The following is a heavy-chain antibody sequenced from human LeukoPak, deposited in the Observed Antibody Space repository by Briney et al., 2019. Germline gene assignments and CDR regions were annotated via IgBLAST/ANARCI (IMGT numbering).Heavy chain of an antibody. CDR1: GYSISSGYY. CDR3: ARSLGLDSSGWMNWFDP. Sequence: LETLSLTCTVSGYSISSGYYWGWIRQPPGKGLEWIGSIYYSGSTYYNPSLKSRVTISVDTSKNQFSLKLSSVTAADTAVYYCARSLGLDSSGWMNWFDPWGQGTLVTVSS. D-gene: IGHD6-19*01. J-gene: IGHJ5*02. CDR2: IYYSGST. V-gene: IGHV4-38-2*02.